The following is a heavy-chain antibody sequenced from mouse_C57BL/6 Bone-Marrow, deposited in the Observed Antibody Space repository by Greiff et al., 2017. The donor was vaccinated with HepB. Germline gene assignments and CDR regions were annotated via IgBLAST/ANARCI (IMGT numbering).Heavy chain of an antibody. Sequence: VQLKESGGDLVKPGGSLKLSCAASGFTFSSYGMSWVRQTPDKRLEWVATISSGGSYTYYPDSVKGRFTISRDNAKNTLYRQMSSLKSEDTAMYYCARTGGSSGYVRYYAMDYWGQGTSVTVSS. J-gene: IGHJ4*01. CDR3: ARTGGSSGYVRYYAMDY. V-gene: IGHV5-6*01. CDR2: ISSGGSYT. D-gene: IGHD3-2*02. CDR1: GFTFSSYG.